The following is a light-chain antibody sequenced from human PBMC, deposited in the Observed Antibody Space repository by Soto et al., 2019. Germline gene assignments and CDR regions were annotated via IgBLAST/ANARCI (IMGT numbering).Light chain of an antibody. Sequence: EIVMTQSPATLSVSPGERATLSCRASQSVSSNLAWYQQIPGQAPRLLIYGASTRATGIPARFSGSGSGTEFTLTISSLQSEDFAVCYCQQYNHWPRTFGQGTKVEIK. CDR2: GAS. CDR3: QQYNHWPRT. CDR1: QSVSSN. J-gene: IGKJ1*01. V-gene: IGKV3-15*01.